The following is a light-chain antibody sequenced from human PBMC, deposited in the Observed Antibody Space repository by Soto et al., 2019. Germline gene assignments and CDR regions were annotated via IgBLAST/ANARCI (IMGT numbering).Light chain of an antibody. Sequence: DIQMTQSPSTLSATAGDRATGTCRASQSISSWLAWYQHKPGKAPKLLIYDASNLDSGVPSRFSGSGSGTEFSLTISNLQPDDCATYYCQQYENYWTFGQGTKVDIK. CDR2: DAS. CDR1: QSISSW. J-gene: IGKJ1*01. V-gene: IGKV1-5*01. CDR3: QQYENYWT.